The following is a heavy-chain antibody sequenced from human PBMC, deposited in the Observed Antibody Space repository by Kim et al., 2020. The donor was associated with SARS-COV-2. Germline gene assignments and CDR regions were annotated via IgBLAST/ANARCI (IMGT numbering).Heavy chain of an antibody. CDR3: ARGRGSSRSGWYRGYYYYYGMDV. CDR1: GYTFTSYD. D-gene: IGHD6-19*01. CDR2: MNPNSGNT. J-gene: IGHJ6*02. V-gene: IGHV1-8*01. Sequence: ASVKVSCKASGYTFTSYDINWVRQATGQGLEWMGWMNPNSGNTGYAQKFQGRVTMTRNTSISTAYMELSSLRSEDTAVYYCARGRGSSRSGWYRGYYYYYGMDVWGQGTTVTVSS.